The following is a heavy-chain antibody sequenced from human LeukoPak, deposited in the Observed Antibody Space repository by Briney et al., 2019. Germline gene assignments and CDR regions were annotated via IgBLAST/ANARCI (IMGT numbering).Heavy chain of an antibody. CDR2: IYTGETT. Sequence: GGSLRLSCVASGFTFSSYSMSWVRQAPGKGLEWVSVIYTGETTYYADSVKGRFTISRDNSKNTLYLQMDGLRVEDTAVYYCAKVGAVAAVENWGQGTLVTVSS. V-gene: IGHV3-66*01. D-gene: IGHD6-19*01. CDR1: GFTFSSYS. CDR3: AKVGAVAAVEN. J-gene: IGHJ4*02.